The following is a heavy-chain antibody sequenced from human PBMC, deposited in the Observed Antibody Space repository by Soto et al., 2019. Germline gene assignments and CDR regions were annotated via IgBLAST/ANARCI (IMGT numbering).Heavy chain of an antibody. D-gene: IGHD3-3*01. Sequence: SEKVSCKASGYTFTSHGISWVRRAPGQGLEWMGWISAYNGNTNYAQKLQGRVTMTTDTSTSTAYMELRSLRSDDTAVYYCARANQKVFVASCAGDRDLHSFPTRRSSDL. V-gene: IGHV1-18*04. CDR1: GYTFTSHG. J-gene: IGHJ2*01. CDR2: ISAYNGNT. CDR3: ARANQKVFVASCAGDRDLHSFPTRRSSDL.